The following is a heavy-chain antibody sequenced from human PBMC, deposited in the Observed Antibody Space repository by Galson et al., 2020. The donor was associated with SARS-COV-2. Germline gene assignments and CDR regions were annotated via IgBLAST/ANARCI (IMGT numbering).Heavy chain of an antibody. V-gene: IGHV3-30*14. J-gene: IGHJ4*02. D-gene: IGHD1-26*01. CDR2: ISSDGRIK. Sequence: GGSLRLSCAVSGFTFSGHAMHWVRQAPGRGLEWVAVISSDGRIKYYADSVRGRFTISRDNSRNTLFLQIDNLRHDDTAVYYCAKVAVGATSYFDYWGQGTLVTVSS. CDR1: GFTFSGHA. CDR3: AKVAVGATSYFDY.